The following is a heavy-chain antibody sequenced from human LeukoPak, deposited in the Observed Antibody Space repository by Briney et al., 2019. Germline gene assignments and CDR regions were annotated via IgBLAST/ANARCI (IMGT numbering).Heavy chain of an antibody. V-gene: IGHV4-30-4*01. Sequence: PSQTLSLTCTVSGGSISSGDYYWSWIRQPPGKGLEWIGYIYYSGSTYYNPSLKSRITISVDTSKNQFSLKLSSVTAADTAVYYRARATDGDYHTIFDYWGQGTLVTVSS. J-gene: IGHJ4*02. CDR3: ARATDGDYHTIFDY. CDR1: GGSISSGDYY. D-gene: IGHD4-17*01. CDR2: IYYSGST.